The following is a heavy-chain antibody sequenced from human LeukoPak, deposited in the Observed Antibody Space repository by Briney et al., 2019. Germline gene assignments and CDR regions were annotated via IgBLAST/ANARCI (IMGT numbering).Heavy chain of an antibody. J-gene: IGHJ6*02. Sequence: GGSLRHSCAASGFTFSGSAMHWVRQASGKGLEWVGRIRSKADSYATAYAASVKGRFTISRDDSKNTAYLQMNSLKTEDTAVYYCTRQEWELLARYYYGMDVWGQGTTVTVSS. CDR2: IRSKADSYAT. CDR3: TRQEWELLARYYYGMDV. V-gene: IGHV3-73*01. D-gene: IGHD1-26*01. CDR1: GFTFSGSA.